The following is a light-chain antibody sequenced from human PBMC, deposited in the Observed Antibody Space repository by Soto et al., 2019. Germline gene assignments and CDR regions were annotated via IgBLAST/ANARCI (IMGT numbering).Light chain of an antibody. CDR3: QQTYSNLWT. CDR2: GAS. V-gene: IGKV3-20*01. J-gene: IGKJ1*01. Sequence: EIVLTQSPGTLSLSPGDRATLSCRASQSVSSSYLAWYQQKPGQAPGLLIYGASSRATGIPDRFSGSGSGTDFTLTISRLEPEDFAHYYCQQTYSNLWTFGQGTRVEVK. CDR1: QSVSSSY.